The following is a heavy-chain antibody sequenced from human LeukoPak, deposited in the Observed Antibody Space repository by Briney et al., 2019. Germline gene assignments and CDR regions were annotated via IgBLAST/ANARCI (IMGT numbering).Heavy chain of an antibody. D-gene: IGHD3-22*01. CDR1: GGTFSSYA. J-gene: IGHJ4*02. V-gene: IGHV1-69*13. CDR2: IIPIFGTA. Sequence: SVKVSCKASGGTFSSYAISWVRQAPGQGLEWVGGIIPIFGTANYAQKFQGRVTITADESTSTAYMELSSLRSEDTAVYYCARGFGYYYDSSGYYQAYYWGQGTLVTVSS. CDR3: ARGFGYYYDSSGYYQAYY.